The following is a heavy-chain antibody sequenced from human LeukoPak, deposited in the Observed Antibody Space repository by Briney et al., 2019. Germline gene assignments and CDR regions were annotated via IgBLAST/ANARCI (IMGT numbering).Heavy chain of an antibody. CDR1: GLTLSSFW. Sequence: GGSLRLSCAASGLTLSSFWMHWVRQAPGKGLEWVSRIDGDGSGTSYADSVKGRFTISRDTAKSTVYLQMNSLRAEDTAVYYCARDPRLGELSLIYWGQGTLVTVSS. D-gene: IGHD3-16*02. CDR3: ARDPRLGELSLIY. J-gene: IGHJ4*02. CDR2: IDGDGSGT. V-gene: IGHV3-74*01.